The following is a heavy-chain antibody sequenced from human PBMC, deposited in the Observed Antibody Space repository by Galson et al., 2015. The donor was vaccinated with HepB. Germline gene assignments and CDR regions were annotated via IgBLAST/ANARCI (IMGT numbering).Heavy chain of an antibody. V-gene: IGHV3-23*01. CDR3: VKDSHYDFWQGSLFEL. J-gene: IGHJ4*02. CDR1: GFAFGSHT. D-gene: IGHD3-3*01. Sequence: ALRLSCAASGFAFGSHTMILVRQAPGRGLECVSAISGHAEKIYYAESLKGRFTISRDNSKSTEYLQISGLRVDDTAVYYCVKDSHYDFWQGSLFELWGQGTPVTVAS. CDR2: ISGHAEKI.